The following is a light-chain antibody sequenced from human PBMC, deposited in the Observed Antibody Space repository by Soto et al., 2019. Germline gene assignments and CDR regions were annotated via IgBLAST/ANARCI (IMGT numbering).Light chain of an antibody. J-gene: IGKJ1*01. CDR3: QQTYIRVRT. CDR1: QSMNKY. Sequence: DIPMTQSPSSLSASVGDRVTITCRASQSMNKYLNWYQQKPGKAPKLLIYAASNLQGGVTSRFSGSGSGTDLTLTISSLQPEDSATYYCQQTYIRVRTFGQGTKVEIK. V-gene: IGKV1-39*01. CDR2: AAS.